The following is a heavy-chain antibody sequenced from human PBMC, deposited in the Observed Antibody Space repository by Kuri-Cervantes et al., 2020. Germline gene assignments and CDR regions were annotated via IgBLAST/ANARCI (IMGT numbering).Heavy chain of an antibody. CDR1: GGSFSGYY. J-gene: IGHJ4*02. Sequence: SETLSLTCAVYGGSFSGYYWSWIRQPPGKGLEWIGSIYYSGSTYYNPSLKSRVTISVDTSKNQFSLKLSSVTAADTAVYYCASGIAATDYWGQGTLVTVSS. V-gene: IGHV4-34*01. CDR2: IYYSGST. D-gene: IGHD6-13*01. CDR3: ASGIAATDY.